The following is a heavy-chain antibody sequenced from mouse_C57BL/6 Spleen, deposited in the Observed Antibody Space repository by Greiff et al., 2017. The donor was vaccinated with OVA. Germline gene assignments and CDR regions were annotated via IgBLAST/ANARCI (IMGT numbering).Heavy chain of an antibody. CDR1: GYSITSGYY. D-gene: IGHD2-2*01. V-gene: IGHV3-6*01. J-gene: IGHJ4*01. CDR3: ARASSVYYGYDGAMDY. CDR2: ISYDGSN. Sequence: ESGPGLVKPSQSLSLTCSVTGYSITSGYYWNWIRQFPGNKLEWMGYISYDGSNNYNPSLKNRISITRDTSKNQFFLKLNSVTTEDTATYYCARASSVYYGYDGAMDYWGQGTSVTVSS.